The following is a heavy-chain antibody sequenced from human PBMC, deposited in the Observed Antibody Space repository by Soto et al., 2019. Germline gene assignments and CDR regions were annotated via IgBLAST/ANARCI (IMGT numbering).Heavy chain of an antibody. V-gene: IGHV3-21*01. Sequence: VQLVESGGGLVKPGGSLRLSCAASGFTFSSYSMNWVRQAPGKGLEWVSSISSSSSYIYYADSVKGRFTISRDNAKNSLYLQMNSLRAEDTAVYYCARDGERDGDNLHLFDYWGQGTLVTVSS. CDR1: GFTFSSYS. CDR3: ARDGERDGDNLHLFDY. J-gene: IGHJ4*02. CDR2: ISSSSSYI.